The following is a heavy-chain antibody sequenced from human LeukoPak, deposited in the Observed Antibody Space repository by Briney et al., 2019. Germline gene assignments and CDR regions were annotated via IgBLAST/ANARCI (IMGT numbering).Heavy chain of an antibody. V-gene: IGHV3-74*01. CDR3: ARDRGALDY. CDR2: INSDGSVT. D-gene: IGHD1-26*01. CDR1: GFTFTNYW. J-gene: IGHJ4*02. Sequence: GGSLRLSCAASGFTFTNYWMHWVRQAPGEGLVWVSRINSDGSVTRYADSVKGRFTISRDNAKNTVFLQMNSLRTGGTAVYYCARDRGALDYWGQGTLVTVSS.